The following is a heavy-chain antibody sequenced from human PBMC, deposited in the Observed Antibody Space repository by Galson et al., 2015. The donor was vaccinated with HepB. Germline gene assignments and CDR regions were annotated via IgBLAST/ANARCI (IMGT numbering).Heavy chain of an antibody. D-gene: IGHD2-15*01. J-gene: IGHJ6*02. CDR2: ISAYDGHT. Sequence: SVTVSCKASGFTFNNYGISWVRQAPGQGLEWMAWISAYDGHTKFAEKFQARVSMTTDTSTRTAYMELRSLRSDDTAVYYCARACSSPCEGRMDVRGQGTMVTVSS. CDR1: GFTFNNYG. V-gene: IGHV1-18*01. CDR3: ARACSSPCEGRMDV.